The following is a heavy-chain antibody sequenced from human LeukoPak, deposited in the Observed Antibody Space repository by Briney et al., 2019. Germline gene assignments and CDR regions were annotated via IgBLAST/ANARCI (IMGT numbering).Heavy chain of an antibody. CDR1: GFTFSSYS. CDR2: ISRSSSYI. V-gene: IGHV3-21*01. J-gene: IGHJ4*02. D-gene: IGHD5-12*01. Sequence: GGSLRLSCADSGFTFSSYSMNWVRQAPGNGLEWVSSISRSSSYIYYTDSVKGRFTISRDNAKNSLYLQMNSLRAEDTAVYYCARDRSGYNLFDYWGQGTLVTVSS. CDR3: ARDRSGYNLFDY.